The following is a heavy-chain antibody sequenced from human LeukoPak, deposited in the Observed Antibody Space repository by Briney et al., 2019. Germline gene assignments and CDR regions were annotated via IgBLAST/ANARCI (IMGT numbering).Heavy chain of an antibody. Sequence: HPGGSLRLSCAASGFTFSTYWMSWVRQAPGKGLEWVANIKQDGSEKYYVDSVKGRFTVSRDNAKSSLYLQMNNLRAEDTALYYCATYGSGSGTFFDSWGQGTLVTVSS. CDR1: GFTFSTYW. V-gene: IGHV3-7*01. J-gene: IGHJ4*01. D-gene: IGHD3-10*01. CDR2: IKQDGSEK. CDR3: ATYGSGSGTFFDS.